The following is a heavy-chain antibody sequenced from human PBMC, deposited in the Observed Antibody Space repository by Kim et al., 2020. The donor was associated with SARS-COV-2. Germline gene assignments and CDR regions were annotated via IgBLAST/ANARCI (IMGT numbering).Heavy chain of an antibody. Sequence: GESLKISCKGSGYIFSDYWIGWVRRMPGKGLEWVCMIYPGDADSSYSPSFQGHVTISVDTSISTAYLQWRSPKASDTAIYFCVRQLSNDYGDFVFAYWGQGTQVTVSS. CDR1: GYIFSDYW. V-gene: IGHV5-51*01. D-gene: IGHD4-17*01. CDR2: IYPGDADS. J-gene: IGHJ4*02. CDR3: VRQLSNDYGDFVFAY.